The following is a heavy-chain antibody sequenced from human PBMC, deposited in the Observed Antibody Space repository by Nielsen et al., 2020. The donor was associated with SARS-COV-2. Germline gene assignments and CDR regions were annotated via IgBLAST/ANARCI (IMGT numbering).Heavy chain of an antibody. V-gene: IGHV3-23*01. D-gene: IGHD5-18*01. CDR2: ISGSGGNT. Sequence: GGSLRLSCAASGFTFSTYAMSWVRQTPGKGLEWVSAISGSGGNTYYADSVKGRFTISRDNSKNTVYLQMNSLRAEDTAVYYCAKRGDTSMVIGPFDIWGQGTMVTVSS. CDR3: AKRGDTSMVIGPFDI. J-gene: IGHJ3*02. CDR1: GFTFSTYA.